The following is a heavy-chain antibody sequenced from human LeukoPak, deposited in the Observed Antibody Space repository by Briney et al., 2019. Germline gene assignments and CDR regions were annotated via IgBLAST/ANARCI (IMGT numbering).Heavy chain of an antibody. J-gene: IGHJ4*02. CDR2: ITSGGDYI. D-gene: IGHD3-9*01. CDR3: ARGHYDVLAASYKWTPDY. Sequence: GGSLRLSCAASGFTFNTFNMNWVRQAPGKGLEWVSSITSGGDYIYYADSVKGRFTTSRDNAKNSLSLQLKSLRVEDTAVYYCARGHYDVLAASYKWTPDYWGQGTLVTVSS. CDR1: GFTFNTFN. V-gene: IGHV3-21*01.